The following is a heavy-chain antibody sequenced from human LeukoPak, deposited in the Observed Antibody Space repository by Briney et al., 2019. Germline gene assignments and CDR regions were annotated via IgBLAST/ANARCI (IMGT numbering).Heavy chain of an antibody. Sequence: GGSLRLSCAASGFSFRRYAMNWVRQAPGRGLEWVAVISGPGPSTVYADSVKGRFTISRDNSKNTLFLQLDSLRVEDTAVYYCAKEEMPHAFDLWGQGTMVTVSS. CDR1: GFSFRRYA. V-gene: IGHV3-23*01. D-gene: IGHD5-24*01. CDR3: AKEEMPHAFDL. CDR2: ISGPGPST. J-gene: IGHJ3*01.